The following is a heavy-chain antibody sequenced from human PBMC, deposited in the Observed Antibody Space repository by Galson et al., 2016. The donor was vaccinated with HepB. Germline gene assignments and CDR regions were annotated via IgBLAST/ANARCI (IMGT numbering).Heavy chain of an antibody. J-gene: IGHJ4*02. V-gene: IGHV1-46*01. CDR1: GYTFTNYY. CDR2: INPSGGST. CDR3: ARGNISGYSSSWYFDH. D-gene: IGHD6-13*01. Sequence: SVKVSCKASGYTFTNYYMYWVRQAPGQGLEWMGLINPSGGSTNNAQKFQGRITMTRDTSTSTVYMDLSSLRSEDTAVYYCARGNISGYSSSWYFDHWGQGTLVTVSS.